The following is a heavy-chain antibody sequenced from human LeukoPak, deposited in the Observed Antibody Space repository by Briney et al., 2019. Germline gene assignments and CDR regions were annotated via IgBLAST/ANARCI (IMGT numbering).Heavy chain of an antibody. CDR1: GFTFSSYW. J-gene: IGHJ4*02. D-gene: IGHD2-21*01. CDR2: INTDGSST. CDR3: ARDFFPIADSTWYEIGY. V-gene: IGHV3-74*01. Sequence: PGGSLRLSCAASGFTFSSYWMHWVRQAPGKGLVWVSRINTDGSSTSYADSVKGRFTISRDNFKNTLYLQMNSLRAEDTAVYYCARDFFPIADSTWYEIGYWGQGTLVTV.